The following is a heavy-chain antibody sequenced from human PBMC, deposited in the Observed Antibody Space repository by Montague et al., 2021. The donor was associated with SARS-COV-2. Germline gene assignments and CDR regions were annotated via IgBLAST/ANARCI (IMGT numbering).Heavy chain of an antibody. CDR1: GASISSNNW. V-gene: IGHV4-4*02. D-gene: IGHD3-10*01. CDR2: TYHSGST. Sequence: SETLSLTCAVSGASISSNNWWFWVRQSPGKRLEWIGETYHSGSTNYNPSLRSRVTISVDKSKNQFSLKVNAVSAADTAVYYCARLGVVPSPRTFDPWGQGTLVTVSS. CDR3: ARLGVVPSPRTFDP. J-gene: IGHJ5*02.